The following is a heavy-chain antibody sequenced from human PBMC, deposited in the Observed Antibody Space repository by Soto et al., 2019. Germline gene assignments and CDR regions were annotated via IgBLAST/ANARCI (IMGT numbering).Heavy chain of an antibody. CDR3: AKDHGGHITMLLHFDY. D-gene: IGHD3-10*01. CDR2: ISWNSGSI. J-gene: IGHJ4*02. V-gene: IGHV3-9*01. CDR1: GFTFDDYA. Sequence: TGGSLRLSCAASGFTFDDYAMHWVRQAPGKGLEWVSGISWNSGSIGYADSVKGRFTISRDNAKNSLYLQMNSLRAEDTALYYCAKDHGGHITMLLHFDYWGQGTLVTVSS.